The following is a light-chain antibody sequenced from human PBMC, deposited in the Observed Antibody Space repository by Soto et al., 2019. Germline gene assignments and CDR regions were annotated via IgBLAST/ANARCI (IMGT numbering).Light chain of an antibody. Sequence: DIQMTQSPSSLSASIGNRVTITCRASQNINSFLNWFQQKPGTAPKLLIFAASTLQSGVPSRFSGGGSGTHFTLTINGLQPEDFATYFCQQTYSNVFTFGPGTKV. CDR1: QNINSF. V-gene: IGKV1-39*01. CDR3: QQTYSNVFT. CDR2: AAS. J-gene: IGKJ3*01.